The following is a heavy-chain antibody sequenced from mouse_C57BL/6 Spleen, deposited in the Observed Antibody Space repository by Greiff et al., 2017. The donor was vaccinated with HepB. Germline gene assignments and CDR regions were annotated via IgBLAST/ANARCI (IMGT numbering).Heavy chain of an antibody. CDR3: ARPVLRYAMDY. D-gene: IGHD1-1*01. CDR2: ISSGSSTI. CDR1: GFTFSDYG. Sequence: EVKLQESGGGLVKPGGSLKLSCAASGFTFSDYGMHWVRQAPEKGLEWVAYISSGSSTIYYADTVKGRFTISRDNAKNTLFLQMTSLRSEDMAMYYCARPVLRYAMDYWGQGTSVTVSS. J-gene: IGHJ4*01. V-gene: IGHV5-17*01.